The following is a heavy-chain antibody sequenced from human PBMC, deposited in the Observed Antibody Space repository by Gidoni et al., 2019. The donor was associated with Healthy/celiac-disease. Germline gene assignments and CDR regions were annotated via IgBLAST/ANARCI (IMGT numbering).Heavy chain of an antibody. CDR3: ARDLEGYFDY. CDR2: ISYDGSNK. J-gene: IGHJ4*02. V-gene: IGHV3-30*04. CDR1: GFTFSSYA. Sequence: QVQLVESGGGVVQPGGSLRLSCAASGFTFSSYAMHWVRQAPGKGLEWVAVISYDGSNKYYADSVKGRFTISRDNSKNTLYLQMNSLRAEDTAVYYCARDLEGYFDYWGQGTLVTVSS.